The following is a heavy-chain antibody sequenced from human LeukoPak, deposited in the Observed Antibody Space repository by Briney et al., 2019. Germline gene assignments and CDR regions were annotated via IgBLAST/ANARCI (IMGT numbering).Heavy chain of an antibody. D-gene: IGHD7-27*01. CDR1: RFTFSSYA. J-gene: IGHJ4*02. CDR2: ISSNGGNT. CDR3: VKRTGLYFDY. Sequence: GASLRLSCSASRFTFSSYAIHWVRQARGYGLEYLSGISSNGGNTYNAKSLKGRITISRDNSKNTVDLQMSTLRTEDTAVYYCVKRTGLYFDYWGRGTLVTVSS. V-gene: IGHV3-64D*09.